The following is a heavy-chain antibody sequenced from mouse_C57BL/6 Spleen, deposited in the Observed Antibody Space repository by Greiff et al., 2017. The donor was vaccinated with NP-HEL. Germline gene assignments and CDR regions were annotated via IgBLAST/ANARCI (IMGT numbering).Heavy chain of an antibody. CDR3: AMASTTVVAEYYCDY. CDR2: IHPNSGST. Sequence: VQLQQSGAELVKPGASVKLSCKASGYTFTSYWMHWVKQRPGHGLEWIGMIHPNSGSTNYNEKFKSKATLTVDKSSSTAYMQLSRLTSEDSAVYSVAMASTTVVAEYYCDYWGQGTTLTVSS. CDR1: GYTFTSYW. V-gene: IGHV1-64*01. J-gene: IGHJ2*01. D-gene: IGHD1-1*01.